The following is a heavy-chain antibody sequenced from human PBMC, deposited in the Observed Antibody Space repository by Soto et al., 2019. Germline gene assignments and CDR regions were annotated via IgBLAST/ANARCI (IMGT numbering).Heavy chain of an antibody. CDR3: TRDRDCGGGSCYSNWFDP. D-gene: IGHD2-15*01. CDR1: GFTFSSYS. V-gene: IGHV3-48*02. CDR2: ISSSSTII. J-gene: IGHJ5*02. Sequence: EVQLVESGGGLVQPGGSLRLSCAASGFTFSSYSMNWVRQAPGKGLEWVSYISSSSTIIYYAHSVRGRFTISRDNARNSLYLQMNSLRDEDTAVYYGTRDRDCGGGSCYSNWFDPWGQGTLVTVSS.